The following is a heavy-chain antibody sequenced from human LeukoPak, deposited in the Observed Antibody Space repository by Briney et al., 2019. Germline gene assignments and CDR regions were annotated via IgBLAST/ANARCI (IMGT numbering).Heavy chain of an antibody. CDR3: ARGANWGTADY. V-gene: IGHV1-2*02. D-gene: IGHD7-27*01. J-gene: IGHJ4*02. Sequence: ASVKVSCKASGYTFTGYYMHWVRQAPGQGLEWMGWINPNSGGTNYVQKFQGRVTMTRDTSISTAYMELSRLRSDDTAVYYCARGANWGTADYWGQGTLVTVSS. CDR1: GYTFTGYY. CDR2: INPNSGGT.